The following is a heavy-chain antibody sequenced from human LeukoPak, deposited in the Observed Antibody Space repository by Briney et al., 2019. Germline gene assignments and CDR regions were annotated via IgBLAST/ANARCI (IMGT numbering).Heavy chain of an antibody. CDR1: GYSISSGYY. D-gene: IGHD3-22*01. V-gene: IGHV4-38-2*02. CDR2: IYHSGST. Sequence: PSETLSLTCTVSGYSISSGYYWGWIRQPPGKGLEWIGSIYHSGSTYYNPSLKSRVTISVDTSKNQFSLKLSSVTAADTAVYYCAGADDSSGIYYWFDHWGQGTLVTVSS. J-gene: IGHJ5*02. CDR3: AGADDSSGIYYWFDH.